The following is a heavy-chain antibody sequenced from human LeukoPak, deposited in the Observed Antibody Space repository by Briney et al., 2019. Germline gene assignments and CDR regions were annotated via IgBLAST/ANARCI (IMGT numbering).Heavy chain of an antibody. CDR3: ARDRDYNFWSNYDH. V-gene: IGHV3-30*02. J-gene: IGHJ4*02. CDR2: IRYDGSDK. D-gene: IGHD3-3*01. CDR1: GFTFNQYG. Sequence: GGSLRLSCVTSGFTFNQYGMHWVRQAPGKGLEWVSYIRYDGSDKHYADSVKGRFTISRDDSKNTLYLQMSSLRAEDTAVYYCARDRDYNFWSNYDHWGQGNLVTVSS.